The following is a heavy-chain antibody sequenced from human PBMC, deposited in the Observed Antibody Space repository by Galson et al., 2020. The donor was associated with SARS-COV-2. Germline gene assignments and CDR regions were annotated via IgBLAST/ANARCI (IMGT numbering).Heavy chain of an antibody. CDR2: IDPSDSYT. V-gene: IGHV5-10-1*01. CDR1: GYSFTIYC. D-gene: IGHD6-6*01. Sequence: GESLKIPCKGSGYSFTIYCISWVRQMPGKGLEWMGRIDPSDSYTNYSPSFQGHVTISADKSISTSYLQWSSLKASDTAMYYCARSFPAAPYGMDVWGQGTTVTVSS. CDR3: ARSFPAAPYGMDV. J-gene: IGHJ6*02.